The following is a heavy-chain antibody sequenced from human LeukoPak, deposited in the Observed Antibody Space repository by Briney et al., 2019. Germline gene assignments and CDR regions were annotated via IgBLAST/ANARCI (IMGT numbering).Heavy chain of an antibody. J-gene: IGHJ4*02. V-gene: IGHV3-74*01. CDR2: INSDDSRI. CDR1: GFSFSTYL. CDR3: ARESGVAADS. Sequence: GGSLRLSCAASGFSFSTYLMHWVRQAPGKGLLWVSRINSDDSRIGYADSVKGRFTISRDNAKNTLYLQMNNLRAEDTAVYYWARESGVAADSWGQGTLVTVSS. D-gene: IGHD3-10*01.